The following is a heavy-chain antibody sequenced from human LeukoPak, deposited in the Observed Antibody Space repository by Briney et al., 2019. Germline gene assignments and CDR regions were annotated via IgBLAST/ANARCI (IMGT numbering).Heavy chain of an antibody. J-gene: IGHJ4*02. CDR1: GFTFSSYG. D-gene: IGHD6-19*01. CDR2: IRYDGSNK. Sequence: GGXLRLSCAASGFTFSSYGMHWVRQAPGKGLEWVAFIRYDGSNKYYADSVKGGFTISRDNSKNTLYLQMNSLRAEDTAVYYCAKDRPSSGWYKGYLPGDLNWGQGTLVTVSS. CDR3: AKDRPSSGWYKGYLPGDLN. V-gene: IGHV3-30*02.